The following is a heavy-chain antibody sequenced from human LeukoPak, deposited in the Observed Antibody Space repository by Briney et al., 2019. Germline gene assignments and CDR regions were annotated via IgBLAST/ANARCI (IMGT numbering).Heavy chain of an antibody. J-gene: IGHJ4*02. V-gene: IGHV3-30*19. CDR3: ARAPTYYYDSSGYYTPFDY. D-gene: IGHD3-22*01. Sequence: GGSLRLSCTVSGFIFSNSGMHWVRRAPGKGLEWVAVVWFDGSKRYYADSVKGRFTISRDNSKNTLHLQMDSLRAEDTAVYYCARAPTYYYDSSGYYTPFDYWGQGTLVTVSS. CDR2: VWFDGSKR. CDR1: GFIFSNSG.